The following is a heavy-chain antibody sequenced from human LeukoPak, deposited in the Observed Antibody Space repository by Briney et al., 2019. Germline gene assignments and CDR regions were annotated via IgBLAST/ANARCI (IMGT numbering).Heavy chain of an antibody. V-gene: IGHV4-39*01. J-gene: IGHJ4*02. CDR1: GGSISSSSYY. CDR2: IYYRGTT. CDR3: ARRNGDYGLDY. Sequence: SETLSLTCTVSGGSISSSSYYWGWIRQPPGKGLEWLGSIYYRGTTYYNPSLKSRVTISVDTSKNQFFLKLSSVTAADTAVYYCARRNGDYGLDYWGQGTLVTVSS. D-gene: IGHD4-17*01.